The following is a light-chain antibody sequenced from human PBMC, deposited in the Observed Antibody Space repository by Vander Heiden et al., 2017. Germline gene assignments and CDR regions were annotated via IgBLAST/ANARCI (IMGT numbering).Light chain of an antibody. V-gene: IGKV2-30*01. CDR1: PCLLYTDGTTY. Sequence: DVGMTQSPLSLPVTLGKSASLSCRSRPCLLYTDGTTYLNWYQQRPGQSPRRLIYKVSNRDSGVPARFRASGSGTDFTLEISRVEAEDVGIYYCMQATHWPPNFGQGTRLEIK. CDR3: MQATHWPPN. CDR2: KVS. J-gene: IGKJ5*01.